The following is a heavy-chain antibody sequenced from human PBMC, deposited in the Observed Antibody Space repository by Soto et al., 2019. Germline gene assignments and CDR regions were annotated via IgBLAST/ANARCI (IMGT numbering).Heavy chain of an antibody. CDR3: AGGFSSVVFDV. Sequence: PETLSLTCTVSGGSISSYYWSWILQPPGKGLEWIGYFYYGGSTNYNPSLKSRVTISIDTSKNQFSLNLFSVTAADTAVYYCAGGFSSVVFDVWGQGTMVTVSS. CDR2: FYYGGST. V-gene: IGHV4-59*01. CDR1: GGSISSYY. D-gene: IGHD6-19*01. J-gene: IGHJ3*01.